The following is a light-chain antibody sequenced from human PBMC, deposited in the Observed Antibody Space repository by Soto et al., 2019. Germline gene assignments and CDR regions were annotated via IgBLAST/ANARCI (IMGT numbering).Light chain of an antibody. CDR2: GAS. J-gene: IGKJ2*01. CDR1: QSIRSSY. V-gene: IGKV3-20*01. CDR3: QHYGTSPYT. Sequence: EIVLTQSPGTLSLSPGERVTLSCRASQSIRSSYIAWYQQNPGQAPRLVIYGASSRATGIPDRFSGSGSGTDFTLTIRRLESEDFAVYYCQHYGTSPYTFGQGTKLEIK.